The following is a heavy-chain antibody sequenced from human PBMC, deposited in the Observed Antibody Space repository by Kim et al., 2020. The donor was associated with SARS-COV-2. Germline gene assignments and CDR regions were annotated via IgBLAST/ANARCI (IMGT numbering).Heavy chain of an antibody. D-gene: IGHD3-10*01. V-gene: IGHV4-31*03. J-gene: IGHJ5*02. Sequence: SETLSLTCTVSGGSISSGGYYWSWIRQHPGKGLEWIGYIYYSGSTYYNPSLKSRVTISVDTSKNQFSLKLSSVTAADTAVYYCAILHQVGYYGSGSTSWFDPWGQGTLVTVSS. CDR2: IYYSGST. CDR3: AILHQVGYYGSGSTSWFDP. CDR1: GGSISSGGYY.